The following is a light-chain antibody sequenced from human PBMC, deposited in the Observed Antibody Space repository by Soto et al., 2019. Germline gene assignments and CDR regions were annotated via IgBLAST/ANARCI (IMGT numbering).Light chain of an antibody. CDR2: GAS. V-gene: IGKV3-20*01. Sequence: EIVLTQSPGTLSLSPGERATLSCRASQSVSSNYLAWYQQKPGQAPRLLIYGASSRAAGIPDRFSGSGSGTDFTLTISRLEPEDFAVFYCQQYAGSPTFGQGTKLAIK. CDR3: QQYAGSPT. J-gene: IGKJ2*01. CDR1: QSVSSNY.